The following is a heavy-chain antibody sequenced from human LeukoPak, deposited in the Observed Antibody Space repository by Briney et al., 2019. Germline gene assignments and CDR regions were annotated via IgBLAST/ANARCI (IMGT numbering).Heavy chain of an antibody. CDR2: ISSNGSST. D-gene: IGHD3-16*01. J-gene: IGHJ4*02. Sequence: GGSLRLSCAASGFTFSSYAMHWVRQAAGKGLEYVSAISSNGSSTYYANSVKGRFTISRDNSKNTLYLQMGSLRAEDMAVYYCARDGGSAPQPLDYWGQGTLVTVSS. CDR3: ARDGGSAPQPLDY. CDR1: GFTFSSYA. V-gene: IGHV3-64*01.